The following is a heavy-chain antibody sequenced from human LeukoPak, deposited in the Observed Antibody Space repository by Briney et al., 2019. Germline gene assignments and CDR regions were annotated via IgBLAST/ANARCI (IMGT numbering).Heavy chain of an antibody. CDR1: GYTFTSYG. Sequence: ASVKVSCKASGYTFTSYGISWVRQAPGQGLEWMGWISAYNGNTNYAQKLQGRVTMTTDTSTSTAYMELRGLRSDDTAVYYCARSKYGGNWFDPWGQGTLVTVSS. CDR3: ARSKYGGNWFDP. V-gene: IGHV1-18*01. J-gene: IGHJ5*02. CDR2: ISAYNGNT. D-gene: IGHD3-16*01.